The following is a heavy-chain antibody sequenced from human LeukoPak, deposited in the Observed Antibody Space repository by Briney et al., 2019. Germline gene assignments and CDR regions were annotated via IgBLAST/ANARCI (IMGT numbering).Heavy chain of an antibody. V-gene: IGHV3-23*01. Sequence: GGSLRLSCAASGFTFSSYAMSWVRQASGKGLEWVSAISGSGGSTYYADSVKGRFTISRDNSKNTLYLQMNSLRAEDTAVYYCAKRRGSGSYPDAFDIWGQGTMVTVSS. J-gene: IGHJ3*02. CDR3: AKRRGSGSYPDAFDI. CDR2: ISGSGGST. D-gene: IGHD1-26*01. CDR1: GFTFSSYA.